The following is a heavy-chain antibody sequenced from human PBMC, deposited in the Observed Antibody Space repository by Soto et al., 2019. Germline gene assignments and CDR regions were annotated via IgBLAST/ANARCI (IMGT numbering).Heavy chain of an antibody. Sequence: SETLSLTCTVSGGSISSSSYYWGWIRQPRGKGLEWIGSIYYSGSTYYNPSLKSRVTISVDTSKNQFSLKLSSVTAADTAVYYCARHRVNYYDSNGHDAFDIWGQGTMGTVS. V-gene: IGHV4-39*01. CDR2: IYYSGST. D-gene: IGHD3-22*01. J-gene: IGHJ3*02. CDR3: ARHRVNYYDSNGHDAFDI. CDR1: GGSISSSSYY.